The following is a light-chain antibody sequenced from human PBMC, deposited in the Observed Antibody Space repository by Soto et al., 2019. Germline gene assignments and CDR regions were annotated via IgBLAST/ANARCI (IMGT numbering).Light chain of an antibody. CDR2: GVS. V-gene: IGKV3-20*01. J-gene: IGKJ1*01. CDR3: QHCDSPPPT. CDR1: RTLSSSF. Sequence: SEEERATLACRASRTLSSSFLAWYQQKPGQAPRLFISGVSSRATGIPDRFSGTGSGTNFTLTITRLQPEDCALYYCQHCDSPPPTFDQGTKVDIK.